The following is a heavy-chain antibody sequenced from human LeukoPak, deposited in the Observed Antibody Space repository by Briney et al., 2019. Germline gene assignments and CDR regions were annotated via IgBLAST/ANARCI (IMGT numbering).Heavy chain of an antibody. V-gene: IGHV1-2*02. D-gene: IGHD3-3*01. CDR1: GYTFTGYY. Sequence: ASVKVSCKASGYTFTGYYMHWVRQAPGQGLEWMGWINPNSGGTNYVQKFQGRVTMTRDTSISTAYMELSRLRSDDTAVYYCARTIFGVVMRYYFDYWGQGTLVTVSS. CDR3: ARTIFGVVMRYYFDY. CDR2: INPNSGGT. J-gene: IGHJ4*02.